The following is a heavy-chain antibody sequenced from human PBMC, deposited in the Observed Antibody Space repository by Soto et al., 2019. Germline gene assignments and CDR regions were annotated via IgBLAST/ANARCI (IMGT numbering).Heavy chain of an antibody. D-gene: IGHD3-9*01. J-gene: IGHJ5*02. Sequence: GGSLRLSCVASGFTFSSYAMHWVRQAPGKGLESVAVISYDGSNKYYADSVKGRFTISRDNSKNTLYLQMSGLRTDDTAVYCCARELVLRYFDWSPSYSWFDPWGQGTLVTVSS. V-gene: IGHV3-30-3*01. CDR1: GFTFSSYA. CDR3: ARELVLRYFDWSPSYSWFDP. CDR2: ISYDGSNK.